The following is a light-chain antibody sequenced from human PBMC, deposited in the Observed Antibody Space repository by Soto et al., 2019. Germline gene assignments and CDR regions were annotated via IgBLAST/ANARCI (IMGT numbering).Light chain of an antibody. V-gene: IGKV4-1*01. CDR3: QQYATSPLT. CDR2: DIS. Sequence: DIVMTQSPDSLAVSLGERATMNCKCSRSVLYKSNNKNHLAWYQQKPGQAPRLVIFDISNRATGIPDRFSGSGSGTDFTLTITRVEPEDFAVYYCQQYATSPLTFGGGTKVDIK. CDR1: RSVLYKSNNKNH. J-gene: IGKJ4*01.